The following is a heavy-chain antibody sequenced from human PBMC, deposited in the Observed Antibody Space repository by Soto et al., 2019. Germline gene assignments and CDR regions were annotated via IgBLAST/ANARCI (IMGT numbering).Heavy chain of an antibody. V-gene: IGHV3-30-3*01. CDR1: GFTFSSYA. CDR3: ARDFGYSSSPYPTEYYFDY. Sequence: QVQLVESGGGVVQPGRSLRLSCAASGFTFSSYAMHWVRQAPGKGLEWVAVISYDGSNKYYADSVKDRFTISRDNSKNTLYLQMNSLRAEDTAVYYCARDFGYSSSPYPTEYYFDYWGQGTLVTVSS. J-gene: IGHJ4*02. CDR2: ISYDGSNK. D-gene: IGHD6-6*01.